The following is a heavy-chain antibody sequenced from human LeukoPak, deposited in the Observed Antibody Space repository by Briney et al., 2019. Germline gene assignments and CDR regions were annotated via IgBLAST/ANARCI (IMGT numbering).Heavy chain of an antibody. CDR3: ARGNLFPAY. V-gene: IGHV3-11*01. Sequence: GGSLRLSCAASGFTFSDSYKSWIRQAPGKGLEWVSYISTGGSTIYYADSVKGRFTISRDNAKNSLYLQMNSLRAEDTAVYYCARGNLFPAYWGQGTLVTVSS. J-gene: IGHJ4*02. CDR2: ISTGGSTI. CDR1: GFTFSDSY.